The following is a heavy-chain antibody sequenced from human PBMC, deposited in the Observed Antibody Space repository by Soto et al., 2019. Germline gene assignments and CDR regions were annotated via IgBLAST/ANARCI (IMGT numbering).Heavy chain of an antibody. CDR2: IYSSGTT. V-gene: IGHV4-39*07. CDR3: ARRSDFWSGYPEGYYYCYMDV. J-gene: IGHJ6*03. Sequence: PSETLSLTCTVSGGSISGSRYYWGWIRQPPGKGLQWIGSIYSSGTTYYNPSLRSRVTISVDTSKKQFSLKLSSVTAADTAVYYCARRSDFWSGYPEGYYYCYMDVWGKGTTVTVSS. D-gene: IGHD3-3*01. CDR1: GGSISGSRYY.